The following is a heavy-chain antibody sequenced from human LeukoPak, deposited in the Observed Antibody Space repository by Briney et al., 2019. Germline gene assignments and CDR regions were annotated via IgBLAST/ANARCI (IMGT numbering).Heavy chain of an antibody. CDR1: RGSICGSSYY. V-gene: IGHV4-39*01. CDR3: ARFPYSSSWDYRFDP. D-gene: IGHD6-13*01. Sequence: PPEGLCLSRTVPRGSICGSSYYWGWASHPPGEGLGWHGSIYFGGSTSYTPPLKSRATISVDTSTTQFSLKLNSATAAATAVYYCARFPYSSSWDYRFDPGGQGTLVTVSS. J-gene: IGHJ5*02. CDR2: IYFGGST.